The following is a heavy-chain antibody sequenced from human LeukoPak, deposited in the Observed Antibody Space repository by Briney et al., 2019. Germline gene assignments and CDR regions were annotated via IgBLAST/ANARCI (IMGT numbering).Heavy chain of an antibody. D-gene: IGHD6-19*01. V-gene: IGHV1-18*01. Sequence: GASVKVSCKASGYTFTSYGISWVRQAPGQGLEWMGWISAYNGNTNYAQKLQGRVTMTTDTSTSTAYMELRSLRSDDTAVYYCARDGPEYSSGWYVDYWGQGTLVTVSS. CDR3: ARDGPEYSSGWYVDY. CDR2: ISAYNGNT. CDR1: GYTFTSYG. J-gene: IGHJ4*02.